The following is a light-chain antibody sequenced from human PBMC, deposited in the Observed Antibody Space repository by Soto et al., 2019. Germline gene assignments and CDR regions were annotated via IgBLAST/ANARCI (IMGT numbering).Light chain of an antibody. CDR1: QSIDSW. CDR3: QQYRGKPFT. CDR2: DAS. V-gene: IGKV1-5*01. J-gene: IGKJ2*01. Sequence: DIQMTQSPSTLSASVGDRVTIACRASQSIDSWLAWYQQKPGKAPKFLIYDASDLESGVPSRFSGSGSGTEFPLTLSSLQPDDFAPYYCQQYRGKPFTFGQVTKVEIK.